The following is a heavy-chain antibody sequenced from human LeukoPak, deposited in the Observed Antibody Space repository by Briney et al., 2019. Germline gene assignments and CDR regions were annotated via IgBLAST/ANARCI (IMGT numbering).Heavy chain of an antibody. CDR1: GYTFTSYG. Sequence: ASVKVSCKASGYTFTSYGISWVRQAPGQGLEWMGWISAYNGNTNYAQKLQGRATMTTDTSTSTAYMELRSLRSDDTAVYYCARDQITMVRGAVFDYWGQGTLVTVSS. J-gene: IGHJ4*02. V-gene: IGHV1-18*01. D-gene: IGHD3-10*01. CDR3: ARDQITMVRGAVFDY. CDR2: ISAYNGNT.